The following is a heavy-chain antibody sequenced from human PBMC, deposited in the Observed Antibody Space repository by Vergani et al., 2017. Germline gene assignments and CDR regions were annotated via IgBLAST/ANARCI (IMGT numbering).Heavy chain of an antibody. CDR3: ATGHSNYDY. V-gene: IGHV3-23*01. J-gene: IGHJ4*02. CDR2: ISGSGDST. CDR1: GFPFTHYP. D-gene: IGHD4-11*01. Sequence: EVQVLESGGGLVQPGGSLRLSCAASGFPFTHYPMTWIRRSPGKGLSWVSTISGSGDSTYYADSVKGRFTISRDNSKNTLYLQTNSLRAEDTTVYYCATGHSNYDYWGEGTLVTVSS.